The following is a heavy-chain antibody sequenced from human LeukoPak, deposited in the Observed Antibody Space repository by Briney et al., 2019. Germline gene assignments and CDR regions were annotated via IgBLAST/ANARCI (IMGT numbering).Heavy chain of an antibody. D-gene: IGHD5-18*01. CDR2: ISGSGGST. CDR3: AKDYRDTAMVDNWFDP. Sequence: GGSLRLSCAASGFTFGSYAMSWVRQAPGKGLEWVSAISGSGGSTYYADSVKGRFTISRDNSKNTLYLQMNSLRAEDTAVYYCAKDYRDTAMVDNWFDPWGQGTLVTVSS. V-gene: IGHV3-23*01. J-gene: IGHJ5*02. CDR1: GFTFGSYA.